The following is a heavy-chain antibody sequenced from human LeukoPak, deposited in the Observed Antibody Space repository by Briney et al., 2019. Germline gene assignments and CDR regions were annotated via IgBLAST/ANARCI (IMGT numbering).Heavy chain of an antibody. CDR2: INPDSGGT. V-gene: IGHV1-2*02. CDR3: ATSYYDILTGYRPLAY. Sequence: GASVKVSCKASGYTFTGYYMHWVRQAPGQGLEWMGWINPDSGGTKYAQKFQGRVTMTRDTSISTAYMELSRLRSDDTAVYYCATSYYDILTGYRPLAYWGQGTLVTVSS. CDR1: GYTFTGYY. D-gene: IGHD3-9*01. J-gene: IGHJ4*02.